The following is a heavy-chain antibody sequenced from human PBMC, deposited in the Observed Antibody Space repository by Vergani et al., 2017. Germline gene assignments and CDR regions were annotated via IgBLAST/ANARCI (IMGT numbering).Heavy chain of an antibody. V-gene: IGHV4-61*01. J-gene: IGHJ4*02. CDR3: ATSRLRSFEY. D-gene: IGHD4-17*01. CDR2: IYYSGST. CDR1: GGSVSSGSYY. Sequence: QVQLQESGPGLVKPSETLSLTCTVSGGSVSSGSYYWSWIRQPPGKGLEWIGYIYYSGSTNYNPSLKSRVTISVDTSKNQFSLKLSSVTAADTAVYYCATSRLRSFEYWGQGALVTVSS.